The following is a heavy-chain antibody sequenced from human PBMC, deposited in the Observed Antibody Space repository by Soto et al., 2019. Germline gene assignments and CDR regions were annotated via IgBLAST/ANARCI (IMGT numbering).Heavy chain of an antibody. Sequence: EVQLLESGGGLVQPGVSLRLSCAASGFTFSSYAMSWVLQAPGKGLEWVSAISGSGGSTYYADSVKGRFTISRDNSKNTLYLQMNSLRAEDTAVYYCAKSLQWLNYYYYMDVWGKGTTVTVSS. CDR3: AKSLQWLNYYYYMDV. CDR1: GFTFSSYA. J-gene: IGHJ6*03. CDR2: ISGSGGST. D-gene: IGHD6-19*01. V-gene: IGHV3-23*01.